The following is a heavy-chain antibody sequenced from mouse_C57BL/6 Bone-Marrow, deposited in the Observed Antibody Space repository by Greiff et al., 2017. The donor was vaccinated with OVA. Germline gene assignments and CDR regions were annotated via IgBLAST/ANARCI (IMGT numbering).Heavy chain of an antibody. CDR2: INPGSGGT. CDR1: GYAFTNYL. Sequence: VQLQQSGAELVRPGTSVKVSCKASGYAFTNYLIEWVKQRPGQGLEWIGVINPGSGGTNYNEKFKGKATLTADKSSSTAYMQLSSLTSEHSAVYFCARSSSHYFDYWGQGTTLTVSS. CDR3: ARSSSHYFDY. J-gene: IGHJ2*01. D-gene: IGHD1-1*01. V-gene: IGHV1-54*01.